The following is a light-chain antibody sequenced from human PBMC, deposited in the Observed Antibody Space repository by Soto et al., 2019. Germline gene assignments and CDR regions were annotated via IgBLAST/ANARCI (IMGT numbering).Light chain of an antibody. CDR1: SSDVGGYNY. CDR2: DVS. J-gene: IGLJ3*02. Sequence: QSVLTQPRSVSGSPGQSVTISCTGTSSDVGGYNYVSWYQQHPGKAPKLMIYDVSKWPSGVPDRFSGSKSGNTASLTIHGLQAEDEADYYCCSYAGSYTGVFGGGTQLTVL. CDR3: CSYAGSYTGV. V-gene: IGLV2-11*01.